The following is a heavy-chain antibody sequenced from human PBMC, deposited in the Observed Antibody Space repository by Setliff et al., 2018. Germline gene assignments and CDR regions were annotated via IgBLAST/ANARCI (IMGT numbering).Heavy chain of an antibody. D-gene: IGHD5-18*01. CDR1: GTFRSYG. V-gene: IGHV1-69*05. CDR3: AREGVDTRSSTDYRYYMDV. Sequence: GTFRSYGISWVRQAPGQGLEWMGGTIPMFGSANYAQKFQGRVTIITDEFTGTAYMELSSLRTEDTAVYYCAREGVDTRSSTDYRYYMDVWGKGTTVTVSS. CDR2: TIPMFGSA. J-gene: IGHJ6*03.